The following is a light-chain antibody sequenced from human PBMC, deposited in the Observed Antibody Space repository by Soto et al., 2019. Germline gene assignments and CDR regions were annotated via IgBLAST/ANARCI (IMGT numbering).Light chain of an antibody. CDR1: QSSNSN. CDR3: QQYTNWPPWT. CDR2: GAS. V-gene: IGKV3-15*01. J-gene: IGKJ1*01. Sequence: EIGMTQSPATLSVSPGERTTLSCRASQSSNSNLAWFQHKPGQAPRLLLYGASTRATGIPARFTASRSATDFTLTISSLHSEDFAVYICQQYTNWPPWTFGQGTKVEIK.